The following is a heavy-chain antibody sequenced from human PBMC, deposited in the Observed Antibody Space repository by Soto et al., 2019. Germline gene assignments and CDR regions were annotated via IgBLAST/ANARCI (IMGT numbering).Heavy chain of an antibody. V-gene: IGHV5-51*01. CDR1: GYTFNTYW. D-gene: IGHD2-21*01. CDR3: ARQGRTSASSDF. J-gene: IGHJ4*02. Sequence: GESLKISCRGFGYTFNTYWIGWVRQMPGKGLEWMGVMSPGNSDIRYSPAFQGQVSISADTSISTAYLQWSSLKTSDSGMYYCARQGRTSASSDFWGQGTLLTVSS. CDR2: MSPGNSDI.